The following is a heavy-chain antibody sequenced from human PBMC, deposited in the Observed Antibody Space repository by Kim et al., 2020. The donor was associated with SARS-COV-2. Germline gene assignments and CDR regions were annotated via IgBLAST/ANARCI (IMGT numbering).Heavy chain of an antibody. CDR2: ISGSCGST. CDR1: GFTFSSYA. J-gene: IGHJ4*02. Sequence: GGSLRLSCAASGFTFSSYAMSWVRQAPGKGLEWVSAISGSCGSTYYADSVKGRFTISRDNSKNTLYLQMNSLRAEDTAVYYCAKKIGRIAARLPFDYWGQGTLVTVSS. CDR3: AKKIGRIAARLPFDY. D-gene: IGHD6-6*01. V-gene: IGHV3-23*01.